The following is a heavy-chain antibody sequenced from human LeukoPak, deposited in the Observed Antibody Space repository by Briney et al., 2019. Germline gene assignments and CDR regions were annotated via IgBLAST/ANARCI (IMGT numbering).Heavy chain of an antibody. V-gene: IGHV3-48*03. Sequence: GGSLRLSCAASGFTFSNYEMNWVRQAPGKGLEWVSYITSSGATRYYVDSMKGRITISRDNAKNSLYLQMNSLRAEDTVVYHCAXXXDXXXXSCYGLRGAXDIWGQGTMVTVSS. D-gene: IGHD2-2*01. CDR1: GFTFSNYE. CDR3: AXXXDXXXXSCYGLRGAXDI. J-gene: IGHJ3*02. CDR2: ITSSGATR.